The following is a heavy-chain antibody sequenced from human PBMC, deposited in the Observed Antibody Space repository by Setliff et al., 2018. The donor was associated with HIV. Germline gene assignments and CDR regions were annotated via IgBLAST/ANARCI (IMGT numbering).Heavy chain of an antibody. J-gene: IGHJ4*02. CDR2: INAGNGNT. D-gene: IGHD3-10*01. CDR1: GYTFTSYA. Sequence: ASVKVSCKASGYTFTSYAMHWVRQAPGQRLEWMGWINAGNGNTKYSQKFQGRVTITRDTYASTAYMELSSLRSEDTAVYYCARDRITMVRGVISGGFDYWGQGTLVTVSS. CDR3: ARDRITMVRGVISGGFDY. V-gene: IGHV1-3*01.